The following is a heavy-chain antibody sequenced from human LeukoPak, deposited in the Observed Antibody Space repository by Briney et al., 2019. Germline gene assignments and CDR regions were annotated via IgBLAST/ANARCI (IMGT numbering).Heavy chain of an antibody. CDR3: ARNLYDILTGYYSQELDY. CDR1: GYTFTSYN. CDR2: INPNSGGT. V-gene: IGHV1-2*02. J-gene: IGHJ4*02. Sequence: GASVKVSCKASGYTFTSYNIHWVRQAPGQGLEWMGWINPNSGGTNYAQKFQGRVTMTRDTSISTAYMELSRLRSDDTAVYYCARNLYDILTGYYSQELDYWGQGTLVTVSS. D-gene: IGHD3-9*01.